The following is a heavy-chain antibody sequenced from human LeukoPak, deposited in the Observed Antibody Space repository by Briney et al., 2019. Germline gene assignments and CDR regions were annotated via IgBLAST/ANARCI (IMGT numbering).Heavy chain of an antibody. D-gene: IGHD6-13*01. Sequence: PGGSLRLSCAASGFIFSSYGMNWVRQAPGKGLEWVSCISSSSSYIYYADSVRGRFTISRDNARNSLYLHLNSLRAEDTAVYYCARVHHSSSWGTDDCWGQGTLVTVSS. V-gene: IGHV3-21*05. CDR1: GFIFSSYG. CDR2: ISSSSSYI. CDR3: ARVHHSSSWGTDDC. J-gene: IGHJ4*02.